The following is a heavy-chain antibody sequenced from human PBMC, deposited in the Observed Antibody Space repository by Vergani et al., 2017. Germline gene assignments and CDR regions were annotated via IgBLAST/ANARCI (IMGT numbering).Heavy chain of an antibody. CDR1: GGTFSSYA. Sequence: QVQLVQSGAEVKKPGSSVKVSCKASGGTFSSYAISWVRQAPGQGLEWMGGIIPIFGTANYAQKFQGRVTITADESTSTAYMELSSLRSEDTAVYYCAGVTALGYYDSSGFSVYWGQGTLVTVSS. CDR2: IIPIFGTA. V-gene: IGHV1-69*12. CDR3: AGVTALGYYDSSGFSVY. D-gene: IGHD3-22*01. J-gene: IGHJ4*02.